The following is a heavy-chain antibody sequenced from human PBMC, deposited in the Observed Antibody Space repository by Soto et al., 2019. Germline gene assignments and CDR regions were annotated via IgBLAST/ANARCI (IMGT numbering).Heavy chain of an antibody. CDR2: ISSGSGYL. V-gene: IGHV3-21*01. CDR3: ARKGPSLYYFDF. CDR1: GFTFSSYS. Sequence: GGSLRLSCAASGFTFSSYSMIWVRQPPGKGLEWVSSISSGSGYLYYADSVKGRFTISRDNAKNSLYLQMNSLRAEDTGVYYCARKGPSLYYFDFWGQGTLVTVSS. J-gene: IGHJ4*02.